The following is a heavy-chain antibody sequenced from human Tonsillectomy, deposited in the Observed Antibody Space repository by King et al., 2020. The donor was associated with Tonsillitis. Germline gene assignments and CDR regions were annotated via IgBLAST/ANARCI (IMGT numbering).Heavy chain of an antibody. J-gene: IGHJ4*02. D-gene: IGHD3-10*01. CDR1: GGSISNYY. CDR2: IYYSGNT. V-gene: IGHV4-59*08. Sequence: VQLQESDPGLVKPSETLSLTCTVSGGSISNYYWSWIRQPPGKGLEWIGYIYYSGNTNYNPSLKSRVTILVDTSKNQFSLKLSSVTAADTAVYYCARHYRYYGSGTYFDYWGQGTLVTVSS. CDR3: ARHYRYYGSGTYFDY.